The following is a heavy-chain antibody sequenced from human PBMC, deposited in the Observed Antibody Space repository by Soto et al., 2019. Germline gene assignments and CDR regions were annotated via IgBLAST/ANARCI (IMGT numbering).Heavy chain of an antibody. CDR3: AKDSLVGATVLADY. CDR1: GFTFSSYG. CDR2: ISYDGSNK. D-gene: IGHD1-26*01. J-gene: IGHJ4*02. Sequence: GGSLRLSCAASGFTFSSYGMHWVRQAPGKGLEWVAVISYDGSNKYYADSVKGRFTISRDNSKNTLYLQMNSLRAEDTAVYYCAKDSLVGATVLADYWDQGTLVTVSS. V-gene: IGHV3-30*18.